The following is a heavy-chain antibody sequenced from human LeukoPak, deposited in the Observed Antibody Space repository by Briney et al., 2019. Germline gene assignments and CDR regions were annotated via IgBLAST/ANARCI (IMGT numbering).Heavy chain of an antibody. CDR3: ATWSDVVPVTILPEYYFDY. D-gene: IGHD2-2*02. J-gene: IGHJ4*02. V-gene: IGHV1-24*01. CDR1: GYTLTELS. Sequence: ASVKVSCKVSGYTLTELSMHWVRQAPGKGLEWMGGFDPEDGETIYAQKFQGRVTMTEDTSTETAYMELSSLRSEDTAVYYCATWSDVVPVTILPEYYFDYWGQGTLVTVSS. CDR2: FDPEDGET.